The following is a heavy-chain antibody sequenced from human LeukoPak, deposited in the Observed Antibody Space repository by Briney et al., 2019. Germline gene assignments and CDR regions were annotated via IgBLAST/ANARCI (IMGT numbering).Heavy chain of an antibody. CDR1: GHTFTDYY. Sequence: ASVKVSCKASGHTFTDYYVHWVRQAPGQGLEWMGWINPNSGGTNYAQKFQGRVTMTRDTSISTAYMELSRLRSDDTAVYYCARDGQDDAFDIWGQGTMVTVSS. V-gene: IGHV1-2*02. CDR3: ARDGQDDAFDI. J-gene: IGHJ3*02. CDR2: INPNSGGT.